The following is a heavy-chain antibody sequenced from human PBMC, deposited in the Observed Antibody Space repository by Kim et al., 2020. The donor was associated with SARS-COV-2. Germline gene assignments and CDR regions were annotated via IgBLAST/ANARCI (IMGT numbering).Heavy chain of an antibody. V-gene: IGHV3-23*01. D-gene: IGHD3-10*01. Sequence: YYADSGKGRFTISRDNSKNTLYLQMNSLRAEDTAVYYCAKVWFGEKGGDYWGQGTLVTVSS. CDR3: AKVWFGEKGGDY. J-gene: IGHJ4*02.